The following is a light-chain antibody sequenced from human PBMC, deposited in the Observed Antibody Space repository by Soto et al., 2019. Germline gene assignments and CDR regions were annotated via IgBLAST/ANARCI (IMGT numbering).Light chain of an antibody. Sequence: DIVMTQSPDSLAVSLGERATINCKSSRSVLYSSNNKNYLAWYQQKPGQPPKLLIYWASTRESGVPERFSGSGSGTDFTLTITSLQAEDVAVYYCQQYYSTPFTFGPGTKVDI. CDR3: QQYYSTPFT. CDR1: RSVLYSSNNKNY. J-gene: IGKJ3*01. V-gene: IGKV4-1*01. CDR2: WAS.